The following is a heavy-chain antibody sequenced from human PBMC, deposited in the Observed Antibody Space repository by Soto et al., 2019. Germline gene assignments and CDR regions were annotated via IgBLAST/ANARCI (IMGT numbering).Heavy chain of an antibody. D-gene: IGHD3-9*01. J-gene: IGHJ3*02. Sequence: PSETLSLTCTVSGGSISSSSYYWGWIRQPPGKGLEWIGSIYYSGNTYYNPSLKSRVTVSVDTSKSQFSLRLSSVTAADTAVYYRARVRTVLRYFDWLYDAFDIWGQGTMVT. CDR3: ARVRTVLRYFDWLYDAFDI. V-gene: IGHV4-39*07. CDR2: IYYSGNT. CDR1: GGSISSSSYY.